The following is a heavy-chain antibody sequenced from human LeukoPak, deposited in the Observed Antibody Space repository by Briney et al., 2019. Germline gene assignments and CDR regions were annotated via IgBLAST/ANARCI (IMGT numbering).Heavy chain of an antibody. D-gene: IGHD3-3*01. CDR2: ISTLSTYA. V-gene: IGHV3-21*01. CDR3: ARDGPHSDSWSGPFAFDM. J-gene: IGHJ3*02. CDR1: GFTFSSYF. Sequence: GGSLRLSCAASGFTFSSYFMNSVRKAPGKGLEWVSSISTLSTYAHYADSVKGRFTISRDNAKNSLYLQMNSLRPEDTAVYYCARDGPHSDSWSGPFAFDMWGQGTMVIVSS.